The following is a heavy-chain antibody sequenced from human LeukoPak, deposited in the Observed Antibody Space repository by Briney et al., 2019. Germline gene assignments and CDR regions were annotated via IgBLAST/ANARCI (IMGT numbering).Heavy chain of an antibody. J-gene: IGHJ4*02. D-gene: IGHD3-22*01. Sequence: GGSLRLSCAASGFTFSSYSMNWVRQAPGKGLEWVSSISSSSSYIYYADSVKGRFTISRDNAKNSLYLQMNSLRAEDTAVYYCTTDRLRGKGYYYDKDHDYWGQGTLVTVSS. CDR2: ISSSSSYI. V-gene: IGHV3-21*03. CDR1: GFTFSSYS. CDR3: TTDRLRGKGYYYDKDHDY.